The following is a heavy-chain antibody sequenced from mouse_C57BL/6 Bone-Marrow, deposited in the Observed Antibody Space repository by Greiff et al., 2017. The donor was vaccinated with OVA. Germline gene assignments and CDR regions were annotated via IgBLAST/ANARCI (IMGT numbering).Heavy chain of an antibody. CDR2: LHPSDSDT. Sequence: VQLPQPGAELVKPGASVTVSCKASGYTFTSYWLHLVQQRPGPGLAWIGRLHPSDSDTNYNQKFKGKATLTVDKSSSTAYMQLSSLTSEDSAVYYCAITTVVAKEAWFAYWGQGTLVTVSA. V-gene: IGHV1-74*01. CDR1: GYTFTSYW. D-gene: IGHD1-1*01. CDR3: AITTVVAKEAWFAY. J-gene: IGHJ3*01.